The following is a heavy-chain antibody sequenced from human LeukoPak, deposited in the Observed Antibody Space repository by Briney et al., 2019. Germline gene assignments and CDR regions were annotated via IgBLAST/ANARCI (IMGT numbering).Heavy chain of an antibody. CDR3: ARGDDYGDYADNWFDP. CDR2: ISSSSSYI. D-gene: IGHD4-17*01. Sequence: GGSLRLSCAASGFTFSSYSMNWVRQAPGKGLEWVSSISSSSSYIYYADSVKGRFTISRDNAKNSLYLQMNSPRAEDTAVYYCARGDDYGDYADNWFDPWGQGTLVTVSS. V-gene: IGHV3-21*01. J-gene: IGHJ5*02. CDR1: GFTFSSYS.